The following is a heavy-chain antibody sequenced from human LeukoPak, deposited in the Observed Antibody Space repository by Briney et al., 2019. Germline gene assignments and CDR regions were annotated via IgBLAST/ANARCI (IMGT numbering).Heavy chain of an antibody. V-gene: IGHV3-64*01. J-gene: IGHJ4*02. D-gene: IGHD3-10*01. Sequence: GGSLRLSCAASGFTLSSYAMHWVRQAPGKGLEYVSAISSNGGSTYYANSVKGRFTISRDNSKNTLCLQMGSLRAEDMAVYYCARSTSGGSGSYYNRPGDYWGQGTLVTVSS. CDR1: GFTLSSYA. CDR2: ISSNGGST. CDR3: ARSTSGGSGSYYNRPGDY.